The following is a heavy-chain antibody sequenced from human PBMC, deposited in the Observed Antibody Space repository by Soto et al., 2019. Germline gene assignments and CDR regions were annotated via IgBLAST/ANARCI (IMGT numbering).Heavy chain of an antibody. CDR1: GFTFSSYG. Sequence: LRLSCAASGFTFSSYGMHWVRQAPGKGLEWVAVISYDGSNKYYADSVKGRFTISRDNSKNTLYLQMNSLRAEDTAVYYCAKVGHGYCTNGVCCTVQSNWFEPWGQGTLVTVSS. CDR3: AKVGHGYCTNGVCCTVQSNWFEP. V-gene: IGHV3-30*18. D-gene: IGHD2-8*01. CDR2: ISYDGSNK. J-gene: IGHJ5*02.